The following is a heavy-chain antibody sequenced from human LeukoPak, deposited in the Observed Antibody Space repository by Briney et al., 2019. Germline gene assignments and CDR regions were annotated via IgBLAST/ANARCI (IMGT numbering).Heavy chain of an antibody. Sequence: PGGSLRLSCVVSGIPFSDYYMNWIRQAPGKGLECISYISSSSSYTDYADSVKGRFTISRDNAKSALYLQMNSLRLEDTAVYYCAAGTAADFWGQGTLVTVSS. CDR1: GIPFSDYY. V-gene: IGHV3-11*03. CDR2: ISSSSSYT. J-gene: IGHJ4*02. CDR3: AAGTAADF. D-gene: IGHD6-13*01.